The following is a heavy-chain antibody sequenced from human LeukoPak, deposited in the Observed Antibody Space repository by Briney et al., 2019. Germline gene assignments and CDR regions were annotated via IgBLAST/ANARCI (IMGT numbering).Heavy chain of an antibody. D-gene: IGHD3-3*01. CDR1: GYSISSGYY. Sequence: PSETLSLTCTVSGYSISSGYYWGWIRQPPGKGLEWIGSIYHSGSTYYNPSLKSRVTISVDTSKNQFSLKLSSVTAADTAVYYCARVAATSGSLRFLEWLSSYYFDYWGQGTLVTVSS. CDR2: IYHSGST. CDR3: ARVAATSGSLRFLEWLSSYYFDY. J-gene: IGHJ4*02. V-gene: IGHV4-38-2*02.